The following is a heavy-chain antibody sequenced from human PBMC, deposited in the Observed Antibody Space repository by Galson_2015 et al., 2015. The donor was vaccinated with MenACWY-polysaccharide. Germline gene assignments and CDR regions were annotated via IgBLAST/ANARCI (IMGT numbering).Heavy chain of an antibody. J-gene: IGHJ6*02. CDR1: GFTFSSYG. D-gene: IGHD3-16*01. Sequence: SLRLSCAASGFTFSSYGMHWVRQAPGKGLEWVAFIRYDGSNKHYADSVKGRFTISRDNSKNTLYLQMNSLRAEDTAVYYCAKSRSDGGHYYYGMDVWGQGTTVTVSS. CDR3: AKSRSDGGHYYYGMDV. CDR2: IRYDGSNK. V-gene: IGHV3-30*02.